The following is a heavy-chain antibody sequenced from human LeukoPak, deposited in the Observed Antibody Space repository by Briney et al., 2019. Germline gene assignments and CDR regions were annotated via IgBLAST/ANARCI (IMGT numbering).Heavy chain of an antibody. V-gene: IGHV3-23*01. Sequence: PGGSLRLSCAASGFTFSNFAMSWVRQAPGKGLEWVSGITGSGGNTHYADSVKGRFTSSRDNSKNTLYLQMNSLRVEDTAIYYCAKYKGAVFYHYCMDVWGKGTTVTVSS. J-gene: IGHJ6*03. CDR1: GFTFSNFA. CDR3: AKYKGAVFYHYCMDV. CDR2: ITGSGGNT. D-gene: IGHD1-1*01.